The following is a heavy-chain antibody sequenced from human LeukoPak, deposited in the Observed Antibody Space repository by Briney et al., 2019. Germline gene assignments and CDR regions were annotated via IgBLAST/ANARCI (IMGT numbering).Heavy chain of an antibody. CDR2: IYYSGST. V-gene: IGHV4-39*01. CDR3: ARGSGSYMDYMDV. J-gene: IGHJ6*03. Sequence: PSETLSLTCTVSGGSISSTNYYWGWIRQPPGKGREWIVSIYYSGSTYYNPSLQSRFTISVDTSTDQFSLKLSSVTAADTAVYYCARGSGSYMDYMDVWGKGTTVTVSS. D-gene: IGHD1-26*01. CDR1: GGSISSTNYY.